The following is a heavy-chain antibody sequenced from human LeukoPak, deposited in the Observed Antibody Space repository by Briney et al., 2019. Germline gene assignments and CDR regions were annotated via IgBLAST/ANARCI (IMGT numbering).Heavy chain of an antibody. CDR3: ARSSRGYDFYGMDV. J-gene: IGHJ6*02. CDR1: GGSISSGGYY. D-gene: IGHD3-3*01. CDR2: IYYSGST. V-gene: IGHV4-31*03. Sequence: PSETLSLTCTVSGGSISSGGYYWSWIRQHPGKGLEWIGYIYYSGSTYYNPSLKSRVTISVDTSKNQFSLKLSPVTAADTAVYYCARSSRGYDFYGMDVWGQGTTVTVSS.